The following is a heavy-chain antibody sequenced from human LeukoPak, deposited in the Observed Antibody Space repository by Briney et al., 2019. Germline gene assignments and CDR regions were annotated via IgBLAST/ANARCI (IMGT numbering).Heavy chain of an antibody. V-gene: IGHV3-23*01. J-gene: IGHJ4*02. CDR2: ISGSGGST. CDR3: ARELWGGATSFDY. CDR1: GFTFSSYA. D-gene: IGHD1-26*01. Sequence: PGGSLRLSCAASGFTFSSYAMSWVRQAPGKGLEWVSAISGSGGSTYYADSVKGRFTISRDNAKNSLYLQMNSLRAEDTAVYYCARELWGGATSFDYWGQGTLVTVSS.